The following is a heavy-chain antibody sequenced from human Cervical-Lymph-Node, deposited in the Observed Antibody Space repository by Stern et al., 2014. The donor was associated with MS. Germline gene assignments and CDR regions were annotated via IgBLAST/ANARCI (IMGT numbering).Heavy chain of an antibody. CDR2: ISFDGAKT. CDR3: ARGSDWYPLDY. J-gene: IGHJ4*02. D-gene: IGHD6-19*01. V-gene: IGHV3-30*03. CDR1: GFAFSTYG. Sequence: VQLEESGGGLVQPGRSLRLSCSPSGFAFSTYGMHWVRQAPGQGLEWVALISFDGAKTYYADSVKGRFTISRDNPKNTLYLQMKSLRGEDTAVYYCARGSDWYPLDYWGQGTLVTVSS.